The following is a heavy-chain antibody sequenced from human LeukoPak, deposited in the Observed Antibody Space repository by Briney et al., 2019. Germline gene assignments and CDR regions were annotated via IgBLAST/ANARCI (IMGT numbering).Heavy chain of an antibody. V-gene: IGHV4-34*01. Sequence: SETLSLTCAVYGGSFSGYYWSWIRQPPGKGLEWIGEINHSGSTNYNPSLTSRVTISVDTSKNQFSLKLSSVTAADTAVYYCARGKFRRYCSGGSCSGRYFDYWGQGTLVTVSS. CDR3: ARGKFRRYCSGGSCSGRYFDY. CDR1: GGSFSGYY. J-gene: IGHJ4*02. CDR2: INHSGST. D-gene: IGHD2-15*01.